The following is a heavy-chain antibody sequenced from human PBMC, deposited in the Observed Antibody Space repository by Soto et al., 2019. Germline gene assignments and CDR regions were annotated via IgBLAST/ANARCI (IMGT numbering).Heavy chain of an antibody. CDR2: INTHNGNT. D-gene: IGHD3-10*01. CDR3: TREGSAPYYYYGMDA. Sequence: QVQLEQSAPEVKKPGASVKVSCKASGYTFTTYGISWVRQAPGQGLEWLGWINTHNGNTNYAQNLQGRVLMTAETSTSTAYMELRNLRSDDTAIYYCTREGSAPYYYYGMDAWGQGTTVTVSS. CDR1: GYTFTTYG. V-gene: IGHV1-18*01. J-gene: IGHJ6*02.